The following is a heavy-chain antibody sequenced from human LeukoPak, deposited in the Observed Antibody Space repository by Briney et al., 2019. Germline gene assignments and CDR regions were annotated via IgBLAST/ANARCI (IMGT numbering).Heavy chain of an antibody. CDR3: ARVSHSRIDY. J-gene: IGHJ4*02. Sequence: GGSLRLSCAASGFTFSDCYMTWIRQAPGKGLEWVSYISASTGSAIYYTDSVKGRFTISRDNAKNSLYLQMSRLRAEDTAVYFCARVSHSRIDYWGQGTLVTVSS. CDR1: GFTFSDCY. D-gene: IGHD3-22*01. V-gene: IGHV3-11*01. CDR2: ISASTGSAI.